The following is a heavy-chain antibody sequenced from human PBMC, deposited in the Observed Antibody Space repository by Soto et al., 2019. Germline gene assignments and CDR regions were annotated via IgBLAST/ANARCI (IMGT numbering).Heavy chain of an antibody. CDR2: IKEDGSDK. V-gene: IGHV3-7*03. J-gene: IGHJ4*02. CDR1: GFTFSSYL. D-gene: IGHD3-16*01. Sequence: PGGSLRLSCGGSGFTFSSYLMCWVRQSPGKGLEWVANIKEDGSDKYYVDSVKGRFTISRDNAQSSVCLQLNSLRVEDTAVYYCARGRGWGVFRDWGPGTLVTVSS. CDR3: ARGRGWGVFRD.